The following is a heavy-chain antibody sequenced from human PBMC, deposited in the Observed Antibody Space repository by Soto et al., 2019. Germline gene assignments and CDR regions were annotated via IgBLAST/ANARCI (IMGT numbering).Heavy chain of an antibody. CDR1: GYTFTGYY. J-gene: IGHJ3*02. V-gene: IGHV1-2*02. CDR3: ARYETGDAFDI. CDR2: INPNSGGT. D-gene: IGHD3-16*01. Sequence: ASVKVSCKASGYTFTGYYMHWVRQAPGQGLEWMGWINPNSGGTNYARKFQGRVTMTRDTSISTAYMELSRLRSDDTAVYYCARYETGDAFDIWGQGTMVTVSS.